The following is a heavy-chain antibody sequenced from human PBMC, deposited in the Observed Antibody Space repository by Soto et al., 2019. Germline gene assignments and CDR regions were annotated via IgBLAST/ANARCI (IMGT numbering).Heavy chain of an antibody. CDR2: INHSGST. CDR1: GGSFSGYY. J-gene: IGHJ5*02. Sequence: SETLSLTCAVYGGSFSGYYWSWIRQPPGKGLEWIGEINHSGSTNYNPSLKSRVSISVDTSKNQFSLKLSSVTAADTAVYYCARGRMGDYYDSSGYSYYWFAPWGQGTLVTVSS. D-gene: IGHD3-22*01. CDR3: ARGRMGDYYDSSGYSYYWFAP. V-gene: IGHV4-34*01.